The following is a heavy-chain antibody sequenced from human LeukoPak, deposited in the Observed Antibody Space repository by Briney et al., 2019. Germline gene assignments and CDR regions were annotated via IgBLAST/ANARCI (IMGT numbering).Heavy chain of an antibody. J-gene: IGHJ4*02. CDR3: ARGPYCSGGSCYSADFDY. D-gene: IGHD2-15*01. CDR1: GGSFSGYY. CDR2: INHSGST. V-gene: IGHV4-34*01. Sequence: PSETLSLTCAVYGGSFSGYYWSWIRQPPGKGLEWIGEINHSGSTNYNPSLKSRVTISVDTSKNQFSLKLSSVTAADTAVYYCARGPYCSGGSCYSADFDYWGQGTLVTVSS.